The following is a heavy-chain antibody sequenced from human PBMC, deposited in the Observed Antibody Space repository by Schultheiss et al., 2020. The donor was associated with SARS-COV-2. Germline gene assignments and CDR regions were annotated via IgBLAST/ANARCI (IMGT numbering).Heavy chain of an antibody. D-gene: IGHD1-20*01. CDR3: VSYNWGFLFNP. J-gene: IGHJ5*02. V-gene: IGHV3-21*01. CDR1: GFTFSSYS. Sequence: GGSLRLSCAASGFTFSSYSMNWVRQAPGKGLEWVSSISSSSSYIYYADSVKGRFTISRDNAKNTLFLQMNNLRAEDTALYYCVSYNWGFLFNPWGQGTLVTVSS. CDR2: ISSSSSYI.